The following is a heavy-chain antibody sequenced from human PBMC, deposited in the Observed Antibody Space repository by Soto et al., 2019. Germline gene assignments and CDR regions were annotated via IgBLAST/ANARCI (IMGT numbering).Heavy chain of an antibody. V-gene: IGHV3-23*01. CDR2: ISGSGGST. D-gene: IGHD2-2*03. Sequence: EVQLLESGGGLVQPGGSLRLSCAAPGFTFSSYAMSWVRQAPGKGLEWVSAISGSGGSTYYADSVKGRFTISRDNSKNTLYLQMNSRRAEDTAVYYCAKEGGYCSSTGCYGRVYYWGQGTLVTVSS. J-gene: IGHJ4*02. CDR1: GFTFSSYA. CDR3: AKEGGYCSSTGCYGRVYY.